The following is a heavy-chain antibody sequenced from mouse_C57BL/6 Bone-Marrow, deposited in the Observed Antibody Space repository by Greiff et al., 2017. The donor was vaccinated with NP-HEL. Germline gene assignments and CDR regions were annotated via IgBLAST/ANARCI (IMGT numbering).Heavy chain of an antibody. CDR2: IHPNSGST. Sequence: QVQLQQPGAELVKPGASVKLSCKASGYNFTSYWMHWVKQRPGQGLEWIGMIHPNSGSTNYNEKFKSKATLTVDKSSSTAYMQLSSLTSEDSAVYYCARPNWDDAMDYWGQGTSVTVSS. CDR3: ARPNWDDAMDY. J-gene: IGHJ4*01. V-gene: IGHV1-64*01. D-gene: IGHD4-1*02. CDR1: GYNFTSYW.